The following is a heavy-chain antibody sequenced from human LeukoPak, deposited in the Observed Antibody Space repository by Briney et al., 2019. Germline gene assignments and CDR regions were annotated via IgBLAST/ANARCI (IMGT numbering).Heavy chain of an antibody. CDR3: TRGSIAYYYMDV. D-gene: IGHD3-22*01. J-gene: IGHJ6*03. Sequence: PSETLSLTCTVSGGSIGSSSYYWGWIRQPPGKGLEWIGSIYYSGSTNYNPSLKSRVTISVDTSKNQFSLKLSSVTAADTAVYYCTRGSIAYYYMDVWGKGTTVTISS. V-gene: IGHV4-39*07. CDR2: IYYSGST. CDR1: GGSIGSSSYY.